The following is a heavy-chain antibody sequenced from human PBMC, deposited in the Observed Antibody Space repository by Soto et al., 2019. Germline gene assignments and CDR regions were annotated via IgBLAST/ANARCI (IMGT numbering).Heavy chain of an antibody. V-gene: IGHV3-21*01. CDR1: GFTFSSYT. CDR3: ARDPSSVERAVADTRDEGY. D-gene: IGHD6-19*01. CDR2: ITSSSDYI. Sequence: EVQLVESGGYLVKPGGSLRLSCAASGFTFSSYTMNWVRQAPGKGLEWVSSITSSSDYIYYADSVKGRFTISRDNAKNSLYLQMNSLRADDTALYYCARDPSSVERAVADTRDEGYWGQGTLVTVSS. J-gene: IGHJ4*02.